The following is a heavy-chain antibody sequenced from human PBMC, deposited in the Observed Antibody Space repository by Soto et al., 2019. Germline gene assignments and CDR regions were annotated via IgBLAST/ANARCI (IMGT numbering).Heavy chain of an antibody. CDR3: AREPVGNDHAMDV. CDR2: LGFDGGGR. CDR1: VFDFSSYG. J-gene: IGHJ6*02. D-gene: IGHD1-26*01. V-gene: IGHV3-33*01. Sequence: PVGSLRLSCAAFVFDFSSYGMHCVRQTPGKCLEWVAVLGFDGGGRYYADSVKGRFTISRDNSKKMLYLQMDSLRAEDTALYYCAREPVGNDHAMDVLGQTTTVIVSS.